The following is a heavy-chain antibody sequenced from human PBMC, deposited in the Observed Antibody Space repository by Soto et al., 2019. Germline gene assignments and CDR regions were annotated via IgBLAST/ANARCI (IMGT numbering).Heavy chain of an antibody. CDR3: ARTGDPSYWSFDL. CDR2: IIPILGIA. Sequence: QVQLVQSGAEVKKPGSSVKVSCKASGGTFSSYTISWVRQAPGQGLEWMGRIIPILGIANYAQKFQGRVTITADKSTSTAYMELSSLRSEDTAVYYCARTGDPSYWSFDLWGRGTLVTVSS. D-gene: IGHD7-27*01. CDR1: GGTFSSYT. V-gene: IGHV1-69*02. J-gene: IGHJ2*01.